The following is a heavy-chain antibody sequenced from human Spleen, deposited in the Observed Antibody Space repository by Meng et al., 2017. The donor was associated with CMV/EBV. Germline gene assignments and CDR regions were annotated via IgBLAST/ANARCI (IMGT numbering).Heavy chain of an antibody. CDR3: ARGSSWLIDY. CDR1: GFTFSSYW. CDR2: INSDGSST. D-gene: IGHD6-13*01. J-gene: IGHJ4*02. V-gene: IGHV3-74*01. Sequence: GESLKISCAASGFTFSSYWMHWVRQAPGKGLVWVSRINSDGSSTSYADSVKGRFTISRDNAKNTLYLQMNSLRAEDTAVYYCARGSSWLIDYWGQGTLVTVSS.